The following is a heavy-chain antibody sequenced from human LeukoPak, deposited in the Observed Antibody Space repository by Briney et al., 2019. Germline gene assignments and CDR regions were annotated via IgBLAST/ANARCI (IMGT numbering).Heavy chain of an antibody. D-gene: IGHD1-26*01. J-gene: IGHJ4*02. V-gene: IGHV3-66*02. Sequence: GGSLRLSCAASGFTVSSNYMSWGRQAPGKGLEWVSVIYSGGSTYYADSVKGRFTISRDNSKNTLYLQMNSLRAEDTAVYYCARESVGRTFDYWGQGTLVTVSS. CDR3: ARESVGRTFDY. CDR2: IYSGGST. CDR1: GFTVSSNY.